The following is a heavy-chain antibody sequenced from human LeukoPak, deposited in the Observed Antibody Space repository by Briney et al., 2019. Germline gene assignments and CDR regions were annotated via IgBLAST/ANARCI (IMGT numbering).Heavy chain of an antibody. V-gene: IGHV1-2*02. Sequence: GASVKVSCKASGYTFTGYYTHWLRQAPGQGLEWMGWIHPNNGGTSYAQKFQGRVTMTRDTSISTAYMELTTPTSGDTAVYYCARGIAGSFYYWGQGTEVTVSS. J-gene: IGHJ4*02. CDR2: IHPNNGGT. CDR3: ARGIAGSFYY. CDR1: GYTFTGYY. D-gene: IGHD1-26*01.